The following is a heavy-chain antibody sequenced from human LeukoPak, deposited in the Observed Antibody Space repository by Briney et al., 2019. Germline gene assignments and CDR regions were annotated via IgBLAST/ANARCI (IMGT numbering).Heavy chain of an antibody. CDR3: ARAPPPHIVVVTAMTFDY. Sequence: SETLSLTCTVSGGSISSYYWSWIRQPPGKGLEWIGYIYYSGSTNYNPSLKRRVTISVDTSKNQSSLKLSSVTAADTAVYYCARAPPPHIVVVTAMTFDYWGQGTLVTVSS. J-gene: IGHJ4*02. D-gene: IGHD2-21*02. V-gene: IGHV4-59*01. CDR1: GGSISSYY. CDR2: IYYSGST.